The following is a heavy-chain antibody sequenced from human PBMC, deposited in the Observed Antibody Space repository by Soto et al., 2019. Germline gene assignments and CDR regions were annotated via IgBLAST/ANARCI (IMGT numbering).Heavy chain of an antibody. V-gene: IGHV3-21*01. CDR2: ISSSSSYI. CDR1: GFTFSSYS. J-gene: IGHJ6*02. Sequence: PGGSLRLSCAASGFTFSSYSMNWVRQAPGKGLEWVSSISSSSSYIYYADSMKGRFTISRDNAKNSLYLQMNSLRAEDTAVYYCARDRARRDYYYGMDVWGQGTTVTVSS. D-gene: IGHD6-6*01. CDR3: ARDRARRDYYYGMDV.